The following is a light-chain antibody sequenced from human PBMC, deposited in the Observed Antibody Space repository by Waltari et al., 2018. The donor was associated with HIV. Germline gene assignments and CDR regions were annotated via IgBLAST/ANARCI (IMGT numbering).Light chain of an antibody. J-gene: IGLJ3*02. CDR2: ATT. CDR3: RLYHDDSCPGV. CDR1: SGAVTSVNY. Sequence: QTVVTQEPSLTVSPGGTVTLTCGSSSGAVTSVNYANWFQQKPGQAPRALVYATTNKHSWTPARFSCSSLGDKAALTLSGVLPEDEADYYCRLYHDDSCPGVFGGGTHLTVL. V-gene: IGLV7-43*01.